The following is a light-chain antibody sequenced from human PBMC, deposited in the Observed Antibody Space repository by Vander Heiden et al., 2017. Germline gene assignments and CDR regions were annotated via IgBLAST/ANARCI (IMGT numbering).Light chain of an antibody. V-gene: IGKV1-33*01. CDR2: DAS. CDR1: QDISNH. Sequence: DIQMTQSPSSLSASVGDRVTITCQASQDISNHLNWYQQKPGKATKVLIYDASNLETGVPSRVSGSGSGAYFTFTISSLQPEDIGTYYCQQYDNVPYTFGQGTKLEIK. CDR3: QQYDNVPYT. J-gene: IGKJ2*01.